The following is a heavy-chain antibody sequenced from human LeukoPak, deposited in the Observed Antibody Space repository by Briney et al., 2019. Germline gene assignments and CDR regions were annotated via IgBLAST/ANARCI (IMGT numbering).Heavy chain of an antibody. Sequence: SETLSLTCSVSGGHIDSVYWNWIRQPPGKGLEWIGYIDNSGSTKYNPSLQSRITMSRDTSKKQFSLKLTSVTAADTAMYYCASGAGWLIDYWGEGTLVSVSS. J-gene: IGHJ4*02. D-gene: IGHD6-19*01. V-gene: IGHV4-4*08. CDR1: GGHIDSVY. CDR3: ASGAGWLIDY. CDR2: IDNSGST.